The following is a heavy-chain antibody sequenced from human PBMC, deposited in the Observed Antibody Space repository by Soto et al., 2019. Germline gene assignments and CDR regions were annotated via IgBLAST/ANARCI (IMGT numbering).Heavy chain of an antibody. CDR2: ISGTSDT. CDR3: AKVNCDSGRDDDF. Sequence: EVQLLESGGGLVQPGGSLRLSCAASGFTFSNYPINWVRQAPGKGLQWVSGISGTSDTFYSDSVKGRFTVSRDNAESTLYLQMNSLRAEDTGVYYCAKVNCDSGRDDDFWGQGTLVTVSA. D-gene: IGHD3-22*01. V-gene: IGHV3-23*01. CDR1: GFTFSNYP. J-gene: IGHJ4*02.